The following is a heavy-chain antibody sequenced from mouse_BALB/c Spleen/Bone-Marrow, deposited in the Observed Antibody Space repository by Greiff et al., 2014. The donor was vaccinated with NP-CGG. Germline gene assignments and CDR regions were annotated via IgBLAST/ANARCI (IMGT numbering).Heavy chain of an antibody. J-gene: IGHJ4*01. V-gene: IGHV1S22*01. Sequence: KQSGSELVRPGASVKLSCKASGYTFTSYWMHWVKQRPGQGLEWLGNIYPGTGSINYDEKFKSKATLTVDTSSSTTYMQLSSLTSEDSAVYYRPRSGSLMDYWGQGTSAPVPS. CDR2: IYPGTGSI. CDR1: GYTFTSYW. D-gene: IGHD6-2*01. CDR3: PRSGSLMDY.